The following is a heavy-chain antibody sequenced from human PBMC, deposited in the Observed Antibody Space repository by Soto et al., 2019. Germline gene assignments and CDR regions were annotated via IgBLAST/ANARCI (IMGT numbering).Heavy chain of an antibody. CDR3: ARAGFLEWLLD. J-gene: IGHJ6*02. CDR1: GGSISSYY. CDR2: IYNSGST. V-gene: IGHV4-59*01. D-gene: IGHD3-3*01. Sequence: SETLSLTCTVSGGSISSYYWSWIRRPPGKGLEWIGYIYNSGSTHSNPSLQSRVTISVDTSKNQFSLKLSSVTAADTGIYYCARAGFLEWLLDWGQGTTVTVSS.